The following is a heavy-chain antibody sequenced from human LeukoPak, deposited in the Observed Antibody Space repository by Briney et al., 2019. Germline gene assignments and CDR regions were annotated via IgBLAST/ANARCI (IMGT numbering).Heavy chain of an antibody. V-gene: IGHV1-2*05. Sequence: ASVKVSCKASGYTFTGYYMHWVRQAPGQGLEWMGRINPNSGGTNYAQKFQGRVTMTRDTSISTAYMELSRLRSDDTVVYYCARSLIAVGGDFDYWGQGTLVTVSS. CDR3: ARSLIAVGGDFDY. D-gene: IGHD6-19*01. CDR2: INPNSGGT. J-gene: IGHJ4*02. CDR1: GYTFTGYY.